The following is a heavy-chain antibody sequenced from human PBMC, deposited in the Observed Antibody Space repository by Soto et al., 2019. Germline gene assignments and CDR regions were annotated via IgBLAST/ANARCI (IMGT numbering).Heavy chain of an antibody. Sequence: QVQLVQSGAEVKKPGASVKVSCKASGYTFTSYGISWVRQAPGQGLEWMGWISAYNGNTNYAQKLQGRVTMTTDTATSTSYMELRNLRTDDTDVYYCARVSIAARPTKTNDYWGQGTLVTVSS. J-gene: IGHJ4*02. CDR1: GYTFTSYG. D-gene: IGHD6-6*01. V-gene: IGHV1-18*01. CDR3: ARVSIAARPTKTNDY. CDR2: ISAYNGNT.